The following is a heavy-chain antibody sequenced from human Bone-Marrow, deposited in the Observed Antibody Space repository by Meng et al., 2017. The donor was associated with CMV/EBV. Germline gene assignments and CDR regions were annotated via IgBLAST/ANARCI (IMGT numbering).Heavy chain of an antibody. Sequence: GGSLRLSCAASGFTFSSYWMHWVRQAPGKGLVWVSRINSDGSSTRYADSVKGRFTISRDNAKNTLYLQMNSLRAEDTAVYYCARDFSSTDAFDIWGQGTMVTVSS. J-gene: IGHJ3*02. CDR1: GFTFSSYW. CDR2: INSDGSST. CDR3: ARDFSSTDAFDI. D-gene: IGHD2-2*01. V-gene: IGHV3-74*01.